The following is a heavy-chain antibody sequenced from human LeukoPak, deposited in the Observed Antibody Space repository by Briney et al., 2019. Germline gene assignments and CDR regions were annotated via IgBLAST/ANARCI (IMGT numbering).Heavy chain of an antibody. Sequence: PGGSLRLSCAASGFTFSSYGMHWVRQAPGKGLEWVAFIRYDGSNKYYADSVKGRFTISRDNAKNSLYLQMNSLRAEDTAVYYCARVGYDFWSGYSYFYYYFMDVWGKGTTVTVSS. J-gene: IGHJ6*03. V-gene: IGHV3-30*02. CDR2: IRYDGSNK. D-gene: IGHD3-3*01. CDR3: ARVGYDFWSGYSYFYYYFMDV. CDR1: GFTFSSYG.